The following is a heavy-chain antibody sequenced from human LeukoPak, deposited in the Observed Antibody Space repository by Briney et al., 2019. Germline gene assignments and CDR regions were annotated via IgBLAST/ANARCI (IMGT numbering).Heavy chain of an antibody. CDR1: GGTFSSYA. J-gene: IGHJ3*02. V-gene: IGHV1-69*05. CDR2: IIPIFGTA. Sequence: SVKVSCKASGGTFSSYAISWVRQAPRQGLEWMGGIIPIFGTANYAQKFQGRVTITTDESTSTAYMELSSLRSEDTAVYYCARDQGSGSYYGKGAFDIWGQGTMVTVSS. CDR3: ARDQGSGSYYGKGAFDI. D-gene: IGHD1-26*01.